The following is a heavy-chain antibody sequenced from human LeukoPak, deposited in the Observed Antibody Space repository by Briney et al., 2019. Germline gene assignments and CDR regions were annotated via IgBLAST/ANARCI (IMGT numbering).Heavy chain of an antibody. D-gene: IGHD3-10*02. V-gene: IGHV3-48*03. CDR2: ISSSGSTI. J-gene: IGHJ6*04. CDR1: GFTVSSNY. Sequence: PGGSLRLSCAASGFTVSSNYMNWVRQAPGKGLEWVSYISSSGSTIYYADSVKGRFTISRDNAKNSLYLQMNSLRAEDTAVYYCAELGITMIGDVWGKGTTVTISS. CDR3: AELGITMIGDV.